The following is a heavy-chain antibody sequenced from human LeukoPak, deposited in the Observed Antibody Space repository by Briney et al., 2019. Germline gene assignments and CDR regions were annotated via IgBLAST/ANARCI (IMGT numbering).Heavy chain of an antibody. CDR3: AKDESWGFDRGYFDY. CDR1: GFTFSSYA. Sequence: PGGSLRLSCAASGFTFSSYAMSWVRQAPGKGLEWVSAISGSGGSTYYADSVKGRITISRDNYKNTLHHQTNSVRAEDKAGYYCAKDESWGFDRGYFDYWGEGTLVSVSS. V-gene: IGHV3-23*01. D-gene: IGHD7-27*01. J-gene: IGHJ4*02. CDR2: ISGSGGST.